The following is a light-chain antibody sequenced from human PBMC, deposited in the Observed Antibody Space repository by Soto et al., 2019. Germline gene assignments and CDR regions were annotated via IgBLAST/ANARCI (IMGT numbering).Light chain of an antibody. J-gene: IGLJ1*01. CDR1: SSDVGAYNY. Sequence: QSVLTQPASVSGSPRQSITISCTGTSSDVGAYNYDSWYQQYPGEAPKVIIYDVSHRPAGVSNRFSGSKSGNTASLTISGLQTQDEAGYYCSSYTSATTYVFGTGTKVTVL. V-gene: IGLV2-14*01. CDR3: SSYTSATTYV. CDR2: DVS.